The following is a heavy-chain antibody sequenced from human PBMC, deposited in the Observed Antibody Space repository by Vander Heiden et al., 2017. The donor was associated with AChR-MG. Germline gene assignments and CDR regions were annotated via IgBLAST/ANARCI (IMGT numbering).Heavy chain of an antibody. J-gene: IGHJ3*02. V-gene: IGHV5-51*01. CDR2: IYHGNSYT. Sequence: EVHQVHAVAAERQPGEYLKISCKGSGFAYTSYWIGRVRQLPGNGLAWMGIIYHGNSYTRYGPAFQAQVIMSANKYISPVYLQCSSLKASDTAMYYCARKPYSTSSGGAFEIWGQGTMVAVSS. CDR3: ARKPYSTSSGGAFEI. CDR1: GFAYTSYW. D-gene: IGHD6-6*01.